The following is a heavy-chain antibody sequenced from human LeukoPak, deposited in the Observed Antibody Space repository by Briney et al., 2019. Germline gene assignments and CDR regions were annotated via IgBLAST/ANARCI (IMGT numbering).Heavy chain of an antibody. J-gene: IGHJ4*02. Sequence: SETLSLTCTVSGGSISSGGYYWGWIRQPPGKGLEWIGSIDHSGSTYYNPSLKSRATISIDTSKNQFSLKLSSVTAADTAVYYCASSAGAYSSGWYTTYLIDYWGQGTLVTVSS. CDR1: GGSISSGGYY. D-gene: IGHD6-19*01. CDR3: ASSAGAYSSGWYTTYLIDY. V-gene: IGHV4-39*07. CDR2: IDHSGST.